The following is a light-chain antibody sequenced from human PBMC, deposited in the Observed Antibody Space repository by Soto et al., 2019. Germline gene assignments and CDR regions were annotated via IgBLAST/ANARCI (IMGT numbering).Light chain of an antibody. CDR2: GAS. Sequence: EIVMTQSPATLSVSPGERATLSCRASQSVSGNLAWYQQNPGQAPRLLIYGASTRATGIPARFSGSGSGTEFTLTISSLQSEDFAVYYCQQYNNWPPYTFGQGTKLEIK. J-gene: IGKJ2*01. V-gene: IGKV3-15*01. CDR1: QSVSGN. CDR3: QQYNNWPPYT.